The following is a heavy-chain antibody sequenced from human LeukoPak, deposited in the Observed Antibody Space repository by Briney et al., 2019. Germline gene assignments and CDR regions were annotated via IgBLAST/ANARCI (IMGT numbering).Heavy chain of an antibody. CDR3: ASGVVFYDSSGSHFEY. CDR1: EFTFNNYE. Sequence: GGSLRLSCAASEFTFNNYEMNWVRQAPGKGLEWVSYISSSSSTIYYADSVKGRFTISRDNAKNSLYLQMNSLRDEDTAVYYCASGVVFYDSSGSHFEYWGQGTLATVSS. D-gene: IGHD3-22*01. J-gene: IGHJ4*02. V-gene: IGHV3-48*03. CDR2: ISSSSSTI.